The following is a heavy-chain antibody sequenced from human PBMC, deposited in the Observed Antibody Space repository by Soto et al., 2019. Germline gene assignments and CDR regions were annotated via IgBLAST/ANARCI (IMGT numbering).Heavy chain of an antibody. CDR1: GGTFSSYT. D-gene: IGHD3-22*01. V-gene: IGHV1-69*02. Sequence: VKVSCKASGGTFSSYTISWVRQAPGEGLEWMGRIIPILGIANYAQKFQGRVTITADKSTSTAYMELSSLRSEDTAVYYCAIGIGDGSGYHQSDYWGQGTLVTVSP. CDR2: IIPILGIA. J-gene: IGHJ4*02. CDR3: AIGIGDGSGYHQSDY.